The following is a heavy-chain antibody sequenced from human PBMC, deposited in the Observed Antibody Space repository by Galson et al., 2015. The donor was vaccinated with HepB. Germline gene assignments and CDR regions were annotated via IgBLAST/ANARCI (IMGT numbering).Heavy chain of an antibody. CDR3: ARPMVLQRGYYYYYMDV. CDR2: ISSSGSTI. V-gene: IGHV3-11*01. D-gene: IGHD4/OR15-4a*01. CDR1: GFTFSDYY. J-gene: IGHJ6*03. Sequence: SLRLSCAASGFTFSDYYMSWIRQAPGKGLEWVSYISSSGSTIYYADSVKGRFTISRDNAKNSLYLQMNSLRAEDTAVYYCARPMVLQRGYYYYYMDVWGKGTTVTVSS.